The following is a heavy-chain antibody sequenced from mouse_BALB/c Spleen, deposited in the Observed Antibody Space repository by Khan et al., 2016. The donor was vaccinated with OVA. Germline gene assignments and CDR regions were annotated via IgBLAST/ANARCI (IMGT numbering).Heavy chain of an antibody. D-gene: IGHD1-1*01. J-gene: IGHJ2*01. CDR2: INPHIGET. Sequence: VQLKESGPELVKPGASVKISCKASGYSFTGYFMNWVMQSPGKSLEWIGRINPHIGETFYNQKFEGKATLTVDESSSTAHMELRSLSSEDSAVYYCARIYGSDFDYWGQGTPLTVSS. CDR3: ARIYGSDFDY. CDR1: GYSFTGYF. V-gene: IGHV1-20*02.